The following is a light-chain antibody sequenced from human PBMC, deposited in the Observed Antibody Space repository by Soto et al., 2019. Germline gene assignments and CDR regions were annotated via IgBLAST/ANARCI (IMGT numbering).Light chain of an antibody. V-gene: IGKV3-15*01. CDR2: GAS. J-gene: IGKJ1*01. Sequence: EIVIAQSPATLSVSPGERATLSCRASQSVSSNLAWYQQKPGQAPRLLIYGASTRATGIPARFSGSGSGTEFTLTISSLQSEDFAVYYCQQYNNWPPWKFGQGTKVDI. CDR1: QSVSSN. CDR3: QQYNNWPPWK.